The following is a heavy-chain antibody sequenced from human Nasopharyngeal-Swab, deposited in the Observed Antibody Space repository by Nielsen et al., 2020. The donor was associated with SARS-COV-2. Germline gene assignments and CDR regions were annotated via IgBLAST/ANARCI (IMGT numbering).Heavy chain of an antibody. CDR1: GGSISSYY. D-gene: IGHD3-3*01. CDR3: ARNINYDFWSGYPYNWFDP. V-gene: IGHV4-59*12. J-gene: IGHJ5*02. Sequence: SETLSLTCTVSGGSISSYYWSWIRQPPGKGLEWIGYIYYSGSTNYNPSLKSRVTISVDTSKNQFSLKLSSVTAADTAVYYCARNINYDFWSGYPYNWFDPWGQGTLVTVSS. CDR2: IYYSGST.